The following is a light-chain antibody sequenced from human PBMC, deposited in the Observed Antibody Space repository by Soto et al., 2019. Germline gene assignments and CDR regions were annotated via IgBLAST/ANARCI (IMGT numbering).Light chain of an antibody. J-gene: IGKJ2*03. CDR2: GAS. Sequence: DIQMTQSPSSFSASVGDRVTITCRASHDVSSWLAWYQQKPGKAPRLLIYGASTLQSGVPSRFSGSGSGTDFTLTISSLQPEDFPTYYCQQANSPYSFGHGTKLEIK. V-gene: IGKV1-12*01. CDR1: HDVSSW. CDR3: QQANSPYS.